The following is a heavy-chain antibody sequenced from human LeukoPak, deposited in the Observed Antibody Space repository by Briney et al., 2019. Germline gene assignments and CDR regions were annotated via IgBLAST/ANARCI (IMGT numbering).Heavy chain of an antibody. Sequence: GGSLRLSCAASGFTFSSYDMHWVRQATGKGLEWVSGIGTAGDIYYPGSVKGRFTISRENAKKSLYLQMNSLRAGDTAVYYCARATYSSTWYSRYFDLWGRGTLVAVSS. CDR2: IGTAGDI. D-gene: IGHD6-13*01. J-gene: IGHJ2*01. CDR1: GFTFSSYD. V-gene: IGHV3-13*01. CDR3: ARATYSSTWYSRYFDL.